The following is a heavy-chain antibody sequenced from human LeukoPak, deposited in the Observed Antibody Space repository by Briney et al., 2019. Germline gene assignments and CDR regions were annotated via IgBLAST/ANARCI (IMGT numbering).Heavy chain of an antibody. CDR3: AKDRQPLDDYYYGMDV. D-gene: IGHD6-6*01. J-gene: IGHJ6*02. Sequence: GSLRLSCAASGFTFSSYAMSWVRQAPGKGLEWVSAISGSGGSTYYADSVKGRFTISRDNSKNTLYLQMNSLRAEDTAVYYCAKDRQPLDDYYYGMDVWGQGTTVTVSS. CDR2: ISGSGGST. CDR1: GFTFSSYA. V-gene: IGHV3-23*01.